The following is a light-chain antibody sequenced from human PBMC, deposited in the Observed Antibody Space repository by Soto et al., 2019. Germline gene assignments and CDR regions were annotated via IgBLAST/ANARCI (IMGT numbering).Light chain of an antibody. CDR3: QQHSSWPLT. J-gene: IGKJ4*01. CDR1: QSVNTY. V-gene: IGKV3-11*02. Sequence: EIVLTQSPVTLSVSPGERATLSCRASQSVNTYLTWHQQKPGQAPRLLIYDTSNRPTGIPPRFNGSGSERDFTLTISSLQPEDSAVYYFQQHSSWPLTFGGGTKVEIK. CDR2: DTS.